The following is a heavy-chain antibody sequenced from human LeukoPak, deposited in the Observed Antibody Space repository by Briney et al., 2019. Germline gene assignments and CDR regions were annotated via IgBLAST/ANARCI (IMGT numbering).Heavy chain of an antibody. CDR1: GYTFTSYA. D-gene: IGHD2-15*01. J-gene: IGHJ5*02. CDR3: AAEVHSGGGFDP. Sequence: ASVKVSCKASGYTFTSYAMHWVRQAPGQRLEWMGWINAGNGNTKNSQKFQGRVTITRDMSTSTAYMELSSPRSEDTAVYYCAAEVHSGGGFDPWGQGTLVTVSS. CDR2: INAGNGNT. V-gene: IGHV1-3*01.